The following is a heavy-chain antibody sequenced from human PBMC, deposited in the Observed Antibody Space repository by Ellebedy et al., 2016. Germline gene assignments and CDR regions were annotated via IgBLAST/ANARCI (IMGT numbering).Heavy chain of an antibody. Sequence: GGSLRLSXAVSQFTFSNYWMTWVRQAPGKGLEWVANINEDGSKQYYAGSMKGRFTISRDNAKNLLYLHMSSLRPEDTAIYYCARLNWGRFAFDFWGQGTLVTVSS. V-gene: IGHV3-7*01. CDR2: INEDGSKQ. CDR1: QFTFSNYW. J-gene: IGHJ4*02. CDR3: ARLNWGRFAFDF. D-gene: IGHD7-27*01.